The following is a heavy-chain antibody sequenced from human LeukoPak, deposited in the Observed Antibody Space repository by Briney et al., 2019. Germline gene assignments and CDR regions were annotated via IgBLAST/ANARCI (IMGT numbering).Heavy chain of an antibody. J-gene: IGHJ3*02. CDR3: ARVWFGELYAFDI. V-gene: IGHV3-21*01. Sequence: GGSLRLSCAASGFTLSSYSMNWVRRAPGKGVEWGSSISSSSSYIYYADSVKGRFTISRDSAKNSLYLQMNSLRAEDTAVYYCARVWFGELYAFDIWGQGTMVTVSS. D-gene: IGHD3-10*01. CDR2: ISSSSSYI. CDR1: GFTLSSYS.